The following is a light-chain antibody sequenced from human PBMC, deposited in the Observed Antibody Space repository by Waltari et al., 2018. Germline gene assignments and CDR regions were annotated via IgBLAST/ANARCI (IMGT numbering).Light chain of an antibody. CDR1: SSNIETHCF. CDR3: QSYDTSLRAVV. V-gene: IGLV1-40*01. Sequence: QSVLTQPPSVSGAPGQRVTISCPGGSSNIETHCFVHWYQQLPATAPKLLISANVGRPSGVPTRFSGSKSGTSASLAITGLQPEDEADYYCQSYDTSLRAVVFGGGTKLTVL. CDR2: ANV. J-gene: IGLJ3*02.